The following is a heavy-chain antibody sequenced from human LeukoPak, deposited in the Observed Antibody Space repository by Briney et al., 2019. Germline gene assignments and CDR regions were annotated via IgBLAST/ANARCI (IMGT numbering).Heavy chain of an antibody. CDR2: ISSSGTT. J-gene: IGHJ4*02. CDR1: GASITNEDFF. V-gene: IGHV4-39*07. Sequence: SETLSLTCAVTGASITNEDFFWGWIRQPPGKGLEWVGTISSSGTTYYSPSLRSRVTISVDTSKNQFSLKLSSVTAADTAVYYCASLTMIVVAAFDYWGQGTLVTVSS. CDR3: ASLTMIVVAAFDY. D-gene: IGHD3-22*01.